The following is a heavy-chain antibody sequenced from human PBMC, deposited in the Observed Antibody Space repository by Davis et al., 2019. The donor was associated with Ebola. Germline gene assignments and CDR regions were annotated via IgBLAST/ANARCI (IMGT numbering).Heavy chain of an antibody. D-gene: IGHD2-8*02. J-gene: IGHJ3*02. V-gene: IGHV3-30*18. CDR3: VKTRSNWWNDALEI. Sequence: PGGSLRLSCAASGFTFSSYAIHWVRQAPGKGLEWVAVISFDGGNNKHYADSGKGRFTISRDNSKNTLDLQMNSLRPEDTAVYYCVKTRSNWWNDALEIWGRGTMVIVSS. CDR2: ISFDGGNNK. CDR1: GFTFSSYA.